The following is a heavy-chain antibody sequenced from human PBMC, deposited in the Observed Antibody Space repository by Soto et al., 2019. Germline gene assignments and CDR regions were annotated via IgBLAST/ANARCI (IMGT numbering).Heavy chain of an antibody. D-gene: IGHD3-3*01. CDR3: ARRRDYDFWSGYYTTDNWFDP. Sequence: PSETLSLTCTVSGGSISSGGYYWSWIRQHPGKGLEWIGYIYYSGSTYYNPSLKSRVTISVDTSKNQFSLKLSSVTAADTAVYYCARRRDYDFWSGYYTTDNWFDPWGQGTLVTVSS. V-gene: IGHV4-31*03. J-gene: IGHJ5*02. CDR2: IYYSGST. CDR1: GGSISSGGYY.